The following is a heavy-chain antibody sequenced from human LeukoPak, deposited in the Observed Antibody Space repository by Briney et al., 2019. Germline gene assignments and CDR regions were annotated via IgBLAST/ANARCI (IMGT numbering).Heavy chain of an antibody. CDR2: IYYSGST. D-gene: IGHD2-15*01. J-gene: IGHJ2*01. CDR1: GASLNGSGYY. V-gene: IGHV4-61*08. Sequence: PSDTQSLTCTLSGASLNGSGYYCTWIRQPPGKEPEWIGYIYYSGSTNYNRSLKSRVTISVDTSKNQFSLKLTSVTAADTAVYYCAREGWDLWGRGTLVTVSS. CDR3: AREGWDL.